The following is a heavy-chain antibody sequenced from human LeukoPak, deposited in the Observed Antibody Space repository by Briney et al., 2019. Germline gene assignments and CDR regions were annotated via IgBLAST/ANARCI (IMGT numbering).Heavy chain of an antibody. CDR2: ISAYNGNT. Sequence: RASVKVSCMASGYTFTIYGISWVRQAPGQGLEWMGWISAYNGNTNYAQKLQGRVTMTTDTSTSTAYMELRSLRSDDTAVYYCARDGFGIAAAHYFDYWGQGTLVTVSS. D-gene: IGHD6-13*01. CDR3: ARDGFGIAAAHYFDY. CDR1: GYTFTIYG. V-gene: IGHV1-18*01. J-gene: IGHJ4*02.